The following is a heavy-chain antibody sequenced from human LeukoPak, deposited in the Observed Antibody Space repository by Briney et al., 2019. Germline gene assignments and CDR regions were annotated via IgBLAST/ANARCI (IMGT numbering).Heavy chain of an antibody. J-gene: IGHJ4*02. CDR2: ISSSSSYI. V-gene: IGHV3-21*01. CDR1: GFTFSSYS. Sequence: GGSLRLSCAASGFTFSSYSMNWVRQAPGKGLEWVSSISSSSSYIYYADSVKGRFTISRDNAKNSLYLQKNSLRAEDTAVYYCARDVVAAPGGYWGQGTLVTVSS. D-gene: IGHD6-13*01. CDR3: ARDVVAAPGGY.